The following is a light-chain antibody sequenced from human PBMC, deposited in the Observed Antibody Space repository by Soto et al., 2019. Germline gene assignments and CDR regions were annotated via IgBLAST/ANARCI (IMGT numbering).Light chain of an antibody. CDR1: NSDIGNYNL. CDR2: EVR. Sequence: QSALTQPASVSGSPGQSITISCSGTNSDIGNYNLVSWYQQHPGKAPKLLIFEVRRLPSGVSSRFSGSKSGNTASLTISGLQAEDEAEYYCSSHAGTDGRVVFGGGTKRTVL. CDR3: SSHAGTDGRVV. V-gene: IGLV2-23*02. J-gene: IGLJ2*01.